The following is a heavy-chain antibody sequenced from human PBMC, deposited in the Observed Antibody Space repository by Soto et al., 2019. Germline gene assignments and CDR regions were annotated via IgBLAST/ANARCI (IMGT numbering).Heavy chain of an antibody. CDR3: ARHPSASGDAFDI. CDR2: IFYTGST. D-gene: IGHD6-13*01. V-gene: IGHV4-59*08. CDR1: GGSVSKYY. J-gene: IGHJ3*02. Sequence: QVQLQESGPGLVKPSRTLSLTCTVSGGSVSKYYWSWIRQPPGKGLESIGYIFYTGSTNYNPSLKSRVTMSIDTSENQVSLELRSVTAADTAVYYCARHPSASGDAFDIWGRGTMVAVSS.